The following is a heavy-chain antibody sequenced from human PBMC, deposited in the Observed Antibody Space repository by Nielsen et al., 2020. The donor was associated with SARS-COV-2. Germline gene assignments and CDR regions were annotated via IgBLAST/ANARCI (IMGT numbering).Heavy chain of an antibody. CDR1: GFTFSDYY. V-gene: IGHV3-11*01. CDR3: ARTDPWFPT. Sequence: GESLKISCVASGFTFSDYYMTWIRQAPGKGLEWVSYISGRGDIIFYTDSVEGRFTISRDNAKNSLYLQMNSLRAEDTAVYYWARTDPWFPTWGQGTLVTVFS. CDR2: ISGRGDII. J-gene: IGHJ5*02.